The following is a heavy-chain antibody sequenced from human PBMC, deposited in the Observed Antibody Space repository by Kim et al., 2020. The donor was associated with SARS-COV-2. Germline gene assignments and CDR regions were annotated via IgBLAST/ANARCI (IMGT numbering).Heavy chain of an antibody. CDR1: GYTFTSYG. V-gene: IGHV1-18*01. Sequence: ASVKVSCKASGYTFTSYGISWVRQAPGQGLEWMGWISAYNGNTNYAQKLQGRVTMTTDTSTSTDYMELRSLRSDDTAVYYCARPDYDILTGPNYYYYYGMDVWGQGTEVTVSS. CDR2: ISAYNGNT. D-gene: IGHD3-9*01. CDR3: ARPDYDILTGPNYYYYYGMDV. J-gene: IGHJ6*02.